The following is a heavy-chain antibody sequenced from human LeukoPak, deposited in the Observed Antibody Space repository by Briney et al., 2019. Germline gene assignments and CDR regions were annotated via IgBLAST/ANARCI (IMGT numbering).Heavy chain of an antibody. CDR1: GYTFTSYG. Sequence: ASVKVSCKAPGYTFTSYGISWVRQAPGQGLEWMGWISAYNGNTNYAQKLQGRVTMTTDTSTSTAYMELRSLRSDDTAVYYCAKDYEPLVGVHRWGDWFDPWGQGTLVTVSS. V-gene: IGHV1-18*01. CDR2: ISAYNGNT. D-gene: IGHD1-26*01. J-gene: IGHJ5*02. CDR3: AKDYEPLVGVHRWGDWFDP.